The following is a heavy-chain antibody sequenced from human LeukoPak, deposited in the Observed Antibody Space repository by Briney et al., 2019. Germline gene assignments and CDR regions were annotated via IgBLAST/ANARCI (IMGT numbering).Heavy chain of an antibody. CDR3: ARRMRYYDSSGYYYQKYYYYYMDV. D-gene: IGHD3-22*01. V-gene: IGHV4-34*01. Sequence: SETLSLTCAVYGGSFSGNYWNWIRQPPGKGLEWIGEINHSGSTNYNPSLKSRVTISVDTSKNQFSLKLSSVTAADTAVYYCARRMRYYDSSGYYYQKYYYYYMDVWGKGTTVTISS. CDR2: INHSGST. CDR1: GGSFSGNY. J-gene: IGHJ6*03.